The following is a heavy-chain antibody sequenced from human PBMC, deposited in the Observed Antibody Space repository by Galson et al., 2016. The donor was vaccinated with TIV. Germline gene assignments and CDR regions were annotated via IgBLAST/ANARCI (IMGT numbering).Heavy chain of an antibody. CDR3: ARSGGYSYGYVDP. V-gene: IGHV1-69*13. CDR1: GGTFNSYG. Sequence: SVKVSCKASGGTFNSYGISWVRQAPGQGLQWMGGIIPVFGTTKYSQDFQGRVAVTADESTGTAYMELSGLRFDDTAVYFCARSGGYSYGYVDPWGQGTLVTVSA. CDR2: IIPVFGTT. J-gene: IGHJ5*02. D-gene: IGHD5-18*01.